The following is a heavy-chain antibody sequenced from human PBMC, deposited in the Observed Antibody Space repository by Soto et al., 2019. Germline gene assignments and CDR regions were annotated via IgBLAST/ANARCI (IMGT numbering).Heavy chain of an antibody. CDR1: GGTFTNYA. CDR2: IIPVFGTP. CDR3: ARTFDYYGMDV. Sequence: EASVKVSCKASGGTFTNYAFSWVRQAPGQGLEWMGGIIPVFGTPDYAQKFQGRVALSMDTSKNHFSLKLTSVTAADTAVYYCARTFDYYGMDVWGQGTTVTVSS. J-gene: IGHJ6*02. V-gene: IGHV1-69*05.